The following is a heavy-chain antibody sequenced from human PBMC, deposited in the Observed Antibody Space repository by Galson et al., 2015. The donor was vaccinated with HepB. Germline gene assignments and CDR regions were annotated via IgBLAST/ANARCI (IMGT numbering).Heavy chain of an antibody. CDR3: AKDSVSGSYLPTYLDH. D-gene: IGHD6-19*01. V-gene: IGHV3-23*01. Sequence: SLRLSCAASGFNFKSHTMTWVRQAPGKGLQWVSSISGSGAFTYYADAVKGRFTISRDNSRNTLYLQMNSLRAEDTAVYFRAKDSVSGSYLPTYLDHWGQGALVTVSS. CDR2: ISGSGAFT. J-gene: IGHJ4*02. CDR1: GFNFKSHT.